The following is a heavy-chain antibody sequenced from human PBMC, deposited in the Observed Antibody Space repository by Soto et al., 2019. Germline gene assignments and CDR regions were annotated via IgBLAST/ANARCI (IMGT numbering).Heavy chain of an antibody. J-gene: IGHJ5*02. V-gene: IGHV1-18*01. CDR3: ARDLVRGVIPHNWFDP. CDR1: GYTFTSYG. CDR2: ISAYNGNT. Sequence: ASVKVSCKASGYTFTSYGISWVRQAPGQGLEWMGWISAYNGNTNYAQKLQGRVTMTTDTSTSTAYMELRSLRSDDTAVYYCARDLVRGVIPHNWFDPWGQGTLVTVSS. D-gene: IGHD3-10*01.